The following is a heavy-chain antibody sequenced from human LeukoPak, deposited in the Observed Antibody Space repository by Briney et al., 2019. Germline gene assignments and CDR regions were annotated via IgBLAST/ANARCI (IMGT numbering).Heavy chain of an antibody. J-gene: IGHJ5*02. D-gene: IGHD2-2*02. CDR2: IYHSRST. CDR1: GYSISSGYY. CDR3: ARHIVVVPAAITPSWFDP. Sequence: PSETLSLTCAVSGYSISSGYYWGWIRQPPGKGLEWIGSIYHSRSTYYNPSLKSRVTISVDTSKNQFSLKLSSVTAADTAVYYCARHIVVVPAAITPSWFDPWGQGTLVTVSS. V-gene: IGHV4-38-2*01.